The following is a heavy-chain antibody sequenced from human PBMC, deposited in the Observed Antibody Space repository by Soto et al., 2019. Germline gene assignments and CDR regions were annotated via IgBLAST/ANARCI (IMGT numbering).Heavy chain of an antibody. CDR1: GYTFTNFG. CDR2: ITPYNGNA. J-gene: IGHJ4*02. D-gene: IGHD1-26*01. CDR3: ARDRMFSGAHHDY. V-gene: IGHV1-18*04. Sequence: QVHLVQSGAVVENPGASVKVSCKASGYTFTNFGVNWVRQAPGRGLEWMGWITPYNGNANYPQKHQDRLTITTDTSTNTAYLELRCLRLDDTAVYFCARDRMFSGAHHDYWGQGTRVTVSS.